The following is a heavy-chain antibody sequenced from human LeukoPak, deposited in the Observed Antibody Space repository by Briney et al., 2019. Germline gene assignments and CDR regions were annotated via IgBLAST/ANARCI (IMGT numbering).Heavy chain of an antibody. D-gene: IGHD6-25*01. CDR3: ARHPSASGWYDK. CDR2: MFYSGGT. J-gene: IGHJ5*02. Sequence: SETLSLTCTVSGGSTNTYYWTWIRQPPGKGLEWIGYMFYSGGTNYNPSLKSRVIMSVDASKNQFSLKLTSVTAADTAVYYCARHPSASGWYDKWGQGILVTVSS. V-gene: IGHV4-59*08. CDR1: GGSTNTYY.